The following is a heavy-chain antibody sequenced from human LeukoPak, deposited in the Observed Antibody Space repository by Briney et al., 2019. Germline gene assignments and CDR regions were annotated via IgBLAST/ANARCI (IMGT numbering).Heavy chain of an antibody. CDR2: ISYDGSNK. D-gene: IGHD3-3*01. Sequence: GGSLRLSCAASGFTFSSYAMHWVRQAPGKGLEWVAVISYDGSNKYYADSVKGRFTISRDNSKNTLYLQMNSLRAEDTAVYYCARDAFYYDFWSGYYTLGDCFDYWGQGTLVTVSS. V-gene: IGHV3-30-3*01. J-gene: IGHJ4*02. CDR3: ARDAFYYDFWSGYYTLGDCFDY. CDR1: GFTFSSYA.